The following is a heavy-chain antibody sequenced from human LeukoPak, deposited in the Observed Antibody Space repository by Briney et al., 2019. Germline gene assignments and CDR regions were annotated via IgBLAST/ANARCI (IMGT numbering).Heavy chain of an antibody. V-gene: IGHV4-39*01. CDR3: ARQRTGTMRLPFDY. J-gene: IGHJ4*02. CDR2: IYYSGST. D-gene: IGHD1-7*01. Sequence: KPSETLSLTCTVSGGSVSSSSYYWGWIRQPPGKGLEWIGSIYYSGSTYYNPSLKSRVTISVDTSKNQFSLKLSSVTAADTAVYYCARQRTGTMRLPFDYWGQGTLVTVSS. CDR1: GGSVSSSSYY.